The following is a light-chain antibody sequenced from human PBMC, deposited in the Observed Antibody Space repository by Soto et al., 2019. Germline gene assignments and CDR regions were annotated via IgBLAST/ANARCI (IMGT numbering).Light chain of an antibody. CDR3: QQYRSSPRTWT. V-gene: IGKV3D-20*01. J-gene: IGKJ1*01. CDR1: LGVGSSY. Sequence: VFSQSLHTLDLSSRARATLSFAACLGVGSSYSAWDQQKPGLAPGPRIYDAAGRASGIPDRVSGSGSGTDFTLTISRLEPEDVALYFCQQYRSSPRTWTFGQGTKVDIK. CDR2: DAA.